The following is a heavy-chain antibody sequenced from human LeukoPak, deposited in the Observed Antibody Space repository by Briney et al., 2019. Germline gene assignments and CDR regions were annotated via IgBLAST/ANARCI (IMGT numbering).Heavy chain of an antibody. CDR2: ISSSSSYI. CDR3: ARSVGATAAFNY. V-gene: IGHV3-21*01. D-gene: IGHD1-26*01. Sequence: KTGGSLRLSCAASGFTFSSYSMNWVRQAPGKGLEWVSSISSSSSYIYYADSVKGRFTISRDNAKNSLCLQMNSLRAEDTAMYYCARSVGATAAFNYWGQGTLVTVCS. J-gene: IGHJ4*02. CDR1: GFTFSSYS.